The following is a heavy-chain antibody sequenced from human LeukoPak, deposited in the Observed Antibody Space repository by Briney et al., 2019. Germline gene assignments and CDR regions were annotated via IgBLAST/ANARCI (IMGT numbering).Heavy chain of an antibody. J-gene: IGHJ6*03. CDR3: ARDPYSGRYGNYYYYFMDV. CDR2: IRQDGSDK. V-gene: IGHV3-7*01. D-gene: IGHD1-26*01. Sequence: RGGSLRLSCAASGFTFSNYWMRWVRQAPGRGLEWVANIRQDGSDKFYVDSVKGLFTISRDNAQNSLYLQMNSLRAEATAVYYCARDPYSGRYGNYYYYFMDVWGKGTTVTISS. CDR1: GFTFSNYW.